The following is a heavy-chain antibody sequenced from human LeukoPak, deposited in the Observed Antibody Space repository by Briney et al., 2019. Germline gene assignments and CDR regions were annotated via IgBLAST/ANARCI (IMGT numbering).Heavy chain of an antibody. Sequence: PGGSLRLSCAASGFTFSNAWMNWVRQAPGKGLEWVGRIKSKTDGGTTDYAAPVKGRFTISRDDSKTTLYLQMNSLKTEDSAVYYCTTERNWELLRPLGMDIWGQGTTVTVSS. CDR3: TTERNWELLRPLGMDI. D-gene: IGHD1-26*01. J-gene: IGHJ6*02. CDR1: GFTFSNAW. CDR2: IKSKTDGGTT. V-gene: IGHV3-15*07.